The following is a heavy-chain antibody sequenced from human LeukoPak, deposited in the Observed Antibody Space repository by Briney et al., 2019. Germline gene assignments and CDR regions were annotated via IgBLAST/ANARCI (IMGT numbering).Heavy chain of an antibody. CDR2: IYTSGTT. CDR1: GFTVSSNY. CDR3: TRERPIDY. Sequence: PGGSLRLSCAASGFTVSSNYMTWVRQAPGQGLEWVSSIYTSGTTYFADSVKGRFTISRDNSKNTLYLQMNSLRVDDTAGYYWTRERPIDYWGQGTLVTVSS. V-gene: IGHV3-66*01. J-gene: IGHJ4*02.